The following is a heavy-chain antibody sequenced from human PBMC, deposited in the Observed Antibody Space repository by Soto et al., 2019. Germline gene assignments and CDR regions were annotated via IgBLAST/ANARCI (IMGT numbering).Heavy chain of an antibody. CDR3: TKPQWELLD. D-gene: IGHD1-26*01. J-gene: IGHJ4*02. CDR2: ISGSGDYT. V-gene: IGHV3-23*01. CDR1: GFTFSTYT. Sequence: LRLSCAASGFTFSTYTMSWVRQAPGKGLEWVSAISGSGDYTYYADSVKGRFTISRDNSKNTLYLQMTGLRAEDTAFYYCTKPQWELLDWGQGTLVTVSS.